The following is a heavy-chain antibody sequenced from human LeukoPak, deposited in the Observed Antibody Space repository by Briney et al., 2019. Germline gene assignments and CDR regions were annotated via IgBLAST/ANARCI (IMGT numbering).Heavy chain of an antibody. Sequence: GESLKISCKGSGYSFLSHWIGWVRQLPGKGLEWMGIIYPGDSDTRYNPSFQGQVTISADKSISTAYLQWSSLKASDTAMYYCARHASPYSSNYYFDYWGQGALVTVSS. CDR1: GYSFLSHW. J-gene: IGHJ4*02. V-gene: IGHV5-51*01. CDR2: IYPGDSDT. D-gene: IGHD6-13*01. CDR3: ARHASPYSSNYYFDY.